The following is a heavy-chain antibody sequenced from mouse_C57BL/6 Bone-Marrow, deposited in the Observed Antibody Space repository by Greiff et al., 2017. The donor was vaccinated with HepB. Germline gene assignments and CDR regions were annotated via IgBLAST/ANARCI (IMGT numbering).Heavy chain of an antibody. CDR3: ASAYYSNYVYAMDY. V-gene: IGHV1-74*01. CDR2: IHPSDSDT. D-gene: IGHD2-5*01. CDR1: GYTFTSYW. J-gene: IGHJ4*01. Sequence: QVQLKQPGAELVKPGASVKVSCKASGYTFTSYWMHWVKQRPGQGLEWIGRIHPSDSDTNYNQKFKGKATLTVDKSSSTAYMQLSSLTSEDSAVYYCASAYYSNYVYAMDYWGQGTSVTVSS.